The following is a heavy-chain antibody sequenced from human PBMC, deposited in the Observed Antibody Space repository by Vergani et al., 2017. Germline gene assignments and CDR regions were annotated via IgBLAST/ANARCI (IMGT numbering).Heavy chain of an antibody. D-gene: IGHD2-15*01. CDR2: FSGSGGRT. CDR1: GFTFSSYA. J-gene: IGHJ4*02. Sequence: EVQLLESGGGLVQPGGSLRLSCAASGFTFSSYAMSWVRQAPGKGLEWVSVFSGSGGRTYYADSVKGQFTISRDNAKNTLYLQMNSLRAEDPAVYYCAKDRDIVVVVAATVFDYWGQGTLVTVSS. CDR3: AKDRDIVVVVAATVFDY. V-gene: IGHV3-23*01.